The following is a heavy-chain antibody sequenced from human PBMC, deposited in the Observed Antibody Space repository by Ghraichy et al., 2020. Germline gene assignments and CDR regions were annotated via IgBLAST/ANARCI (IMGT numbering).Heavy chain of an antibody. CDR2: IGGGGGST. CDR1: GLTFSSYA. V-gene: IGHV3-23*01. CDR3: AKDVRGVPSRGDYFDF. Sequence: GESLNISCAASGLTFSSYAMSWVRQAPGKGLEWVSVIGGGGGSTYYADSVKGRFTISRDNSKNTLYLQMNTLRGEDTAVYYCAKDVRGVPSRGDYFDFWGQGTLVTVSS. J-gene: IGHJ4*02. D-gene: IGHD3-10*01.